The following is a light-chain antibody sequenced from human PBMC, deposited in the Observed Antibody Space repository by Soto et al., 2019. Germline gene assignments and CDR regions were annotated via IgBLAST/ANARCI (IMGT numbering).Light chain of an antibody. Sequence: QSVLTQPASVSGSPGQPITISCTGTSSVVGSYNLVSWYQQHPGKAPKLMIYEGSKRPSGVSNRFSGSKSGNTASLTISGLQAEDEADYYCCSYAGSSTSVVFGGGTKLTV. V-gene: IGLV2-23*01. CDR1: SSVVGSYNL. J-gene: IGLJ2*01. CDR3: CSYAGSSTSVV. CDR2: EGS.